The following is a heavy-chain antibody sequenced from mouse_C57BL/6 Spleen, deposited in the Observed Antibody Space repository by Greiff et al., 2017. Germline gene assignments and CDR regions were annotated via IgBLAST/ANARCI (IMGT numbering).Heavy chain of an antibody. CDR3: ARRGYYGSSHWYFDV. V-gene: IGHV1-62-3*01. D-gene: IGHD1-1*01. CDR2: IDPNSGGT. J-gene: IGHJ1*03. CDR1: GYTFTSYW. Sequence: QVQLQQPGAELVKPGASVKLSCKASGYTFTSYWMHWVKQRPGRGLEWIGRIDPNSGGTNYNQKFKGKSTLTVDKSSSTAYMQLSSLTSEDSAVYYCARRGYYGSSHWYFDVWGTGTTVTVSS.